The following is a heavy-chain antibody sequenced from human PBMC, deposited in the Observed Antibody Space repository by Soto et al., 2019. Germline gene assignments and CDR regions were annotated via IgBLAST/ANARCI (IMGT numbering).Heavy chain of an antibody. D-gene: IGHD4-17*01. J-gene: IGHJ4*02. V-gene: IGHV2-5*02. CDR2: IYWDDDK. CDR1: GFSLSTSGVG. CDR3: AHSGRRGYGAYGGDY. Sequence: QITLKESGPTLVKPTQTLTLTCTFSGFSLSTSGVGVGWIRQPPGKALEWLALIYWDDDKRYSPSLKSRLTSTQLHSEDPVDLTMAHVDLVDRATYYCAHSGRRGYGAYGGDYWGQGTLVSVSS.